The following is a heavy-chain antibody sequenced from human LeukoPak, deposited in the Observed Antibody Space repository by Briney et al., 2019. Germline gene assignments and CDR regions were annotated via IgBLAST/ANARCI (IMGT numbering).Heavy chain of an antibody. Sequence: GGSLRLSCTASGFTFDDYAMSWVRQAPGKGLEWVGFIRSKAYGGTTEYAASVKGRFTISRDDSKSIAYLQMNSLKTEDTAVYYCTRGGRVSGATGADYWGQGTLVTVSS. CDR1: GFTFDDYA. V-gene: IGHV3-49*04. CDR3: TRGGRVSGATGADY. D-gene: IGHD5/OR15-5a*01. CDR2: IRSKAYGGTT. J-gene: IGHJ4*02.